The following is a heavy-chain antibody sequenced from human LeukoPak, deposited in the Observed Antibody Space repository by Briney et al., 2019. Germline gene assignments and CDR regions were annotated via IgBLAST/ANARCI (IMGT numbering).Heavy chain of an antibody. Sequence: SETLSLTCTVSGGSISSYYWSWIRQPPGKGLEWIGYIYYSGSTNYNPSLKSRVTISVDTSKNQFSLKLSSVTAADTAVYYCASNYYGSGSLDYWGQGILVTVSS. D-gene: IGHD3-10*01. CDR1: GGSISSYY. CDR3: ASNYYGSGSLDY. J-gene: IGHJ4*02. V-gene: IGHV4-59*08. CDR2: IYYSGST.